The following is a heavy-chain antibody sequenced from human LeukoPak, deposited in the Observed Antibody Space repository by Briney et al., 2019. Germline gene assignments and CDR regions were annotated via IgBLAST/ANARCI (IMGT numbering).Heavy chain of an antibody. CDR3: AKESTQVIEVYFDS. CDR1: GFTISSCA. D-gene: IGHD2/OR15-2a*01. Sequence: GGSLRLSCTASGFTISSCAMSWVRQAPGKGLQWVSSITGSGVTSYYADSVKGQFTISRDNSKNTLYLEMNTLRADDTAVYFCAKESTQVIEVYFDSWGQGTLVTVSS. CDR2: ITGSGVTS. V-gene: IGHV3-23*01. J-gene: IGHJ4*02.